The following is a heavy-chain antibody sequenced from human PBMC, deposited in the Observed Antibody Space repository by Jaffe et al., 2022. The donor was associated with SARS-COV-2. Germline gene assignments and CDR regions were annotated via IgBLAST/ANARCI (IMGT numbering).Heavy chain of an antibody. Sequence: QVQLQESGPGLVKPSETLSLTCTVSGGSISSYYWSWIRQPPGKGLEWIGYIYYSGSTNYNPSLKSRVTISVDTSKNQFSLKLSSVTAADTAVYYCARDVYGGYSKKHYYYGMDVWGQGTTVTVSS. CDR1: GGSISSYY. V-gene: IGHV4-59*01. CDR3: ARDVYGGYSKKHYYYGMDV. J-gene: IGHJ6*02. D-gene: IGHD5-12*01. CDR2: IYYSGST.